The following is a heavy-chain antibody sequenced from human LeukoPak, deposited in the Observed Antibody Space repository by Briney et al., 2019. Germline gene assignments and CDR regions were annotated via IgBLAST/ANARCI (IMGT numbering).Heavy chain of an antibody. CDR1: GGSISSYY. Sequence: SETLSLTCTVSGGSISSYYWSWIRQLPGKGLEYIGYVHYSGTTNYNPSLKSRVAISVDTSKKRFSLKLSSVTAADTAVYYCAAADGNYDVLTGSVTLFYFDYWGQGTLVTVSS. V-gene: IGHV4-59*01. D-gene: IGHD3-9*01. CDR3: AAADGNYDVLTGSVTLFYFDY. J-gene: IGHJ4*02. CDR2: VHYSGTT.